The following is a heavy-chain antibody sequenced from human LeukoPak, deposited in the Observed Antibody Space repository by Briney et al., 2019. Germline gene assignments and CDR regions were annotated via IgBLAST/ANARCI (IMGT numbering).Heavy chain of an antibody. V-gene: IGHV4-34*01. CDR1: GGSFSGYY. D-gene: IGHD3-10*01. CDR2: INHSGST. J-gene: IGHJ5*02. Sequence: SETLSLTCAVYGGSFSGYYWSWIRQPPGKGPEWIGEINHSGSTNYNPSLKSRVTISVDTSKNQFSLKLSSVTAADTAVYCCARGGGYYYGSGSRGCWFDPWGQGTLVTVSS. CDR3: ARGGGYYYGSGSRGCWFDP.